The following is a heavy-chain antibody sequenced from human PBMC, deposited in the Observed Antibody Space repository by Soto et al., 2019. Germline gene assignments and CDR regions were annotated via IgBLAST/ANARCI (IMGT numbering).Heavy chain of an antibody. V-gene: IGHV4-30-2*01. J-gene: IGHJ5*02. CDR3: ARGPPFLP. Sequence: TLSLTCTVSGGSISSGGYSWSWIRQPPGKGLEWIGYIYHSGSIYYNPSLKSRVTISVDRSKNQFSLKLSSVTAADTAVYYCARGPPFLPWGQGTLVTGLL. CDR1: GGSISSGGYS. CDR2: IYHSGSI. D-gene: IGHD3-3*02.